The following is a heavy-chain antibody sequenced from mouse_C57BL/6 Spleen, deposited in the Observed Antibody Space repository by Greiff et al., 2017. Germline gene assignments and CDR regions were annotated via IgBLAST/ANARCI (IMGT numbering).Heavy chain of an antibody. J-gene: IGHJ3*01. CDR2: IYPGDGDT. D-gene: IGHD1-1*01. CDR1: GYAFSSYW. Sequence: QVQLQQSGPELVKPGASVKISCKASGYAFSSYWMNWVKQRPGKGLEWIGRIYPGDGDTNYNGKFKGKATLTADKSSRTAYMQLSSLTSEDSAVYFCARPMYYYGSSSVAYWGQGTLVTVSA. CDR3: ARPMYYYGSSSVAY. V-gene: IGHV1-82*01.